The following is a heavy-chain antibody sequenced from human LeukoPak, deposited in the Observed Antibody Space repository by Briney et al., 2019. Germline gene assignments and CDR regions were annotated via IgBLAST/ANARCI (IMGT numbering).Heavy chain of an antibody. CDR3: ARAMSTFGGVRNYFDS. Sequence: PGGSLRLSCAASGFTFSSNSMNWVRQAPGKGLEWVSYISSTGGTIYYADSMKGRFTISRDNAKNSLYLQMNSLRVEDTAVYYCARAMSTFGGVRNYFDSWGQGTLVTVSS. CDR1: GFTFSSNS. D-gene: IGHD3-16*01. V-gene: IGHV3-48*04. CDR2: ISSTGGTI. J-gene: IGHJ4*02.